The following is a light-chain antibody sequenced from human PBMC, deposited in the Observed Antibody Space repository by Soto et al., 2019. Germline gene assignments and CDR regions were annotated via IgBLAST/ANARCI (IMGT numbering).Light chain of an antibody. CDR1: QSISTW. CDR3: HHYTRA. CDR2: DAS. V-gene: IGKV1-5*01. J-gene: IGKJ1*01. Sequence: DIQMTQSPSSLSASVGDRVTITCRASQSISTWLAWYQQKPGKAPKLLTFDASTLESGVPSRFSGSASGTEFTLTITSLQPDDFATYYCHHYTRAFGQGTKVDIK.